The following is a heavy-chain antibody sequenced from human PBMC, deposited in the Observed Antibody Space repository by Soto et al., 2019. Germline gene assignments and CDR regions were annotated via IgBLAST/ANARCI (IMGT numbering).Heavy chain of an antibody. CDR3: AGEIADTVTTAWYFDL. J-gene: IGHJ2*01. D-gene: IGHD4-17*01. CDR2: IGRGGET. CDR1: GGTFSSYD. V-gene: IGHV3-13*01. Sequence: EVQLVESGGGLVQPGGSLRLSCEASGGTFSSYDMHWVRQVSGKSLEWVSAIGRGGETYYPGSVKGRFTISRENAKNSLYLQMNNLRAGDTAVYYCAGEIADTVTTAWYFDLWGRGTLVTVFS.